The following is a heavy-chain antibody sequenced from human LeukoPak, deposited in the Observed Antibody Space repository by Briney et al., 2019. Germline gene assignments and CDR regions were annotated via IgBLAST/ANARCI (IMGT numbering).Heavy chain of an antibody. V-gene: IGHV1-18*01. J-gene: IGHJ4*02. D-gene: IGHD2-2*01. CDR2: ISAYNGNT. CDR3: ARGGSVVPAAELDC. CDR1: GYTFTSYG. Sequence: SSVKVSCKASGYTFTSYGISWVRQAPGQGLEWMGWISAYNGNTNYAQKLQGRVTMTTDTYTSTAYMELRSLRSDDAAVYYCARGGSVVPAAELDCWGQGTLVTVSS.